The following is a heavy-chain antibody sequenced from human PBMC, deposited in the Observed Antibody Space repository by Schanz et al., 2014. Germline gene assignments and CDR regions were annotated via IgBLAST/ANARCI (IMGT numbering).Heavy chain of an antibody. CDR3: ARGYGDSPTDF. V-gene: IGHV1-18*01. J-gene: IGHJ4*02. D-gene: IGHD4-17*01. CDR2: ISPYTGNT. CDR1: GYTFTSYG. Sequence: QVQLVQSGAEVKKPGASVKVSCKASGYTFTSYGISWVRQAPGQGLEWMGWISPYTGNTHYFDKMEGRVTMTTDTSTSTAYMELRSLRSEDTAVYYCARGYGDSPTDFWGQGTLVTVSS.